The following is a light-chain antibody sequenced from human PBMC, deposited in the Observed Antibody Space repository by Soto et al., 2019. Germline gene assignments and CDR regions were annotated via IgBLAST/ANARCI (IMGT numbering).Light chain of an antibody. CDR2: TSS. Sequence: DIQLTQSPSSLSASVGDRVTITCRASQSISTSLNWYQQKPGKAPNLLIFTSSNLESGVPSRFSGSGSGTDFTLTISSLQPEDFATYFYQQGYSRPRTFGQGTKVEIK. CDR1: QSISTS. V-gene: IGKV1-39*01. CDR3: QQGYSRPRT. J-gene: IGKJ1*01.